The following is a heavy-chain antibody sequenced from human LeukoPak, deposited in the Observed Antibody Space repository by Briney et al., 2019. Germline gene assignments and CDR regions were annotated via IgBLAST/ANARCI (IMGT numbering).Heavy chain of an antibody. CDR3: ARDRRYYDSSGYPSYWYFDL. Sequence: ASVKVSCKASGGTFISYAISWVRQAPGQGLEWMGGIIPIFGTANYAQKFQGRVTITADESTSTAYMELSGLRSEDTAVYYCARDRRYYDSSGYPSYWYFDLWGRGTLVTVSS. CDR2: IIPIFGTA. CDR1: GGTFISYA. D-gene: IGHD3-22*01. J-gene: IGHJ2*01. V-gene: IGHV1-69*13.